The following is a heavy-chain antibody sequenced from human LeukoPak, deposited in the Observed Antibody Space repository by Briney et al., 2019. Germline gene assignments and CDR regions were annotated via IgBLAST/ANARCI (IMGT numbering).Heavy chain of an antibody. J-gene: IGHJ4*02. CDR1: GGSISSSSYY. CDR2: IYTTGST. V-gene: IGHV4-39*07. Sequence: SETLSLTCTVSGGSISSSSYYWGWIRQPPGKGLEWIGRIYTTGSTNYSPSLKSRVTISADTSKNQFSLKLSSVTAADTAVYYCARDNPFKYDYVNWGQGTLVTVSS. CDR3: ARDNPFKYDYVN. D-gene: IGHD3-16*01.